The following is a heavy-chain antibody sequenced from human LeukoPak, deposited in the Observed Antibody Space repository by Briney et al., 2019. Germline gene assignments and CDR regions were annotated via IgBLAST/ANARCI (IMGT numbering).Heavy chain of an antibody. CDR1: GGSISSYY. Sequence: SETLSLTCTVSGGSISSYYWSWIRQPPGKGLEWIGYIYYSGSTNYNPSLKSRVTISVDTSKNQFSLKLCSVTAADTAVYYCARIGHYDYVWGSYRFPNWFDPWGQGTLVTVSS. CDR3: ARIGHYDYVWGSYRFPNWFDP. V-gene: IGHV4-59*08. CDR2: IYYSGST. D-gene: IGHD3-16*02. J-gene: IGHJ5*02.